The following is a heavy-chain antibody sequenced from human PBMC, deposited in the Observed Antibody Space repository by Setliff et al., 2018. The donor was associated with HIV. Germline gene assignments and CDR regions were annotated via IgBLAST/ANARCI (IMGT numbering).Heavy chain of an antibody. CDR1: GGSISSYY. Sequence: SETLSLTCSVSGGSISSYYWSWIRQPPGKGLEWIGYIYYTGSTNYNPSLKSRVTISVDTSKNQLSLKLNSVTAADTAVYYCAMSNWGRGNWFDPWGQGTLVTVSS. CDR2: IYYTGST. V-gene: IGHV4-59*01. CDR3: AMSNWGRGNWFDP. J-gene: IGHJ5*02. D-gene: IGHD7-27*01.